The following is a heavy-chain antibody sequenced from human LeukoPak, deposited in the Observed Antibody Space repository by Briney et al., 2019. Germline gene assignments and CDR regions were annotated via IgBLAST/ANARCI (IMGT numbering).Heavy chain of an antibody. J-gene: IGHJ3*01. CDR3: ASNIPLTPPLL. CDR1: GGSITTYY. Sequence: SETLSLTCTVSGGSITTYYWTWIRQPAGKGVEWIGRISTSGRTNYNPSLKSRLTMSADTSKNQFSLILNSVTAADTAVYYCASNIPLTPPLLWGQGTMVTVSS. CDR2: ISTSGRT. D-gene: IGHD2-21*01. V-gene: IGHV4-4*07.